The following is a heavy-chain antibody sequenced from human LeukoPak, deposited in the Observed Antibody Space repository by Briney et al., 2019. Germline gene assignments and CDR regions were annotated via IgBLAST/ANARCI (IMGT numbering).Heavy chain of an antibody. CDR2: IYYSGST. CDR3: ARDKWLQFRPPHYYYYYMDV. J-gene: IGHJ6*03. Sequence: SQTLSLTCTVSGGSLSSGGYYWSWIPQHPGKGLEWIQHIYYSGSTYYNPSLKSRVTISVDTSKNQFSLKLSSVTAADTAVYYCARDKWLQFRPPHYYYYYMDVWGKGTTVTVSS. V-gene: IGHV4-31*03. CDR1: GGSLSSGGYY. D-gene: IGHD5-24*01.